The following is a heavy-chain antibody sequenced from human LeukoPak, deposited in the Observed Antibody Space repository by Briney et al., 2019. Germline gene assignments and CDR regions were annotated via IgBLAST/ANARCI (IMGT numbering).Heavy chain of an antibody. D-gene: IGHD3-10*01. V-gene: IGHV1-46*01. CDR2: INPSGGST. J-gene: IGHJ4*02. Sequence: ASVKVSCKASGYTFTSYYMHWVRQAPGQGLEWMGIINPSGGSTSYAQKLQGRVTMTTDTSTSTAYMELRSLRSDDTAVYYCARPDLYGSGILFVLWGQGTLVTVSS. CDR1: GYTFTSYY. CDR3: ARPDLYGSGILFVL.